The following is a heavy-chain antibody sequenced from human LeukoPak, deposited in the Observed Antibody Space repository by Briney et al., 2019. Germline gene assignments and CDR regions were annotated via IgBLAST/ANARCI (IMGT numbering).Heavy chain of an antibody. Sequence: SETLSLTCSVSDDSITMYYWTWIRQPPGKGLEWIGNIFYSGSTYYSPSLKSRVTISLDTSRNQFSLKLNSVTAADTAVYYCAKSNGYGLIDIWGQGTMVTVSS. CDR1: DDSITMYY. V-gene: IGHV4-59*12. CDR2: IFYSGST. J-gene: IGHJ3*02. D-gene: IGHD3-22*01. CDR3: AKSNGYGLIDI.